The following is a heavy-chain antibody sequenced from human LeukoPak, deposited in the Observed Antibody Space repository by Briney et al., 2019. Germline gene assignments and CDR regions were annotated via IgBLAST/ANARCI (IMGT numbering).Heavy chain of an antibody. CDR3: ARERYYYDSSGLYYYYGMDV. V-gene: IGHV1-46*01. Sequence: GASVKVSCKASGYTFTSYYMHWVRQAPGQGLEWMGIINPSGGSTSYAQKFQGRVTMTRDTSTSTVYMELSSLRSEDTAVYYCARERYYYDSSGLYYYYGMDVWGQGTTVTVSS. J-gene: IGHJ6*02. D-gene: IGHD3-22*01. CDR1: GYTFTSYY. CDR2: INPSGGST.